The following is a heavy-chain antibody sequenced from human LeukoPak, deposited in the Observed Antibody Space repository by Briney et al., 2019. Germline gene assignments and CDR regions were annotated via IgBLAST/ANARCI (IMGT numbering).Heavy chain of an antibody. J-gene: IGHJ5*02. CDR2: IYTSGST. CDR3: ARGAIVVVPAAIRHWFDP. V-gene: IGHV4-4*07. Sequence: PSETLSLTCTVSGGSISSYYWSWIRQPAGKGLEWIGRIYTSGSTNYNPSLKSRVTMSVDTSKNQFSLKLSSVTAADTAVYYCARGAIVVVPAAIRHWFDPWGQGTLVTVSS. D-gene: IGHD2-2*01. CDR1: GGSISSYY.